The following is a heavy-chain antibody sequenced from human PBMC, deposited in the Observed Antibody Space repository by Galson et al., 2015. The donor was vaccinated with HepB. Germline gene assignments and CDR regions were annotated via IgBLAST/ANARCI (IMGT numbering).Heavy chain of an antibody. Sequence: SVKVSCKASGDSFSIYAMSWVRQAPGQGLEWMGGISPILGIPNYAQKFQDRVTITADKSTGTAFMELSSLRSEDTAVYYCARADDFWRGYRDAGTSRWFDSWGQGTLVIVSS. CDR3: ARADDFWRGYRDAGTSRWFDS. CDR2: ISPILGIP. J-gene: IGHJ5*01. V-gene: IGHV1-69*10. CDR1: GDSFSIYA. D-gene: IGHD3-3*01.